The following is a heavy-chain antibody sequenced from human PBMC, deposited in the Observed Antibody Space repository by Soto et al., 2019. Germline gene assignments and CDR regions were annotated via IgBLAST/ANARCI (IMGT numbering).Heavy chain of an antibody. CDR2: ISPSTGNT. V-gene: IGHV1-18*01. CDR1: GYTFTTYG. Sequence: GASVKVSCKTSGYTFTTYGVNWVRQAPGQGLEWMGWISPSTGNTNFAQNLRDRLTMITDTYTTTVYMELRSLRPDDTAVYYCSRLDYGDYPYFLDYWGQGTLVTVS. CDR3: SRLDYGDYPYFLDY. D-gene: IGHD4-17*01. J-gene: IGHJ4*02.